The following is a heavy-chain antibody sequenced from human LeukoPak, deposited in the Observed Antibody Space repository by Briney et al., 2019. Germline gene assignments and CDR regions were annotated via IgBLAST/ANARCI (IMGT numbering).Heavy chain of an antibody. V-gene: IGHV1-2*02. Sequence: ASVKVSCKASDYTFSDSYMHWVRQAPGQGLEWIGWNNPNTGVTKYAQKFQGRITVTRATSIRTVYMELTSLRSDDTALYYCARSPLYCSATSCYTIDSWGPGTLVTVSS. CDR3: ARSPLYCSATSCYTIDS. J-gene: IGHJ4*02. CDR2: NNPNTGVT. D-gene: IGHD2-2*02. CDR1: DYTFSDSY.